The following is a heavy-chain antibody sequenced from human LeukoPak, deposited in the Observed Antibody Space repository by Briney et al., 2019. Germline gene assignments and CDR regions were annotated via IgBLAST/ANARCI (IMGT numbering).Heavy chain of an antibody. Sequence: GGSLRLSCAGAGFSITDHHMDWVRQAPGKGLEWVSVIYSGGSTYYADSVKGRFTISRDNSKNTLYLQMNSLRAEDTAVYYCARDFPRFQLLWGTGFDPWGQGTLVTVSS. V-gene: IGHV3-66*02. CDR3: ARDFPRFQLLWGTGFDP. CDR1: GFSITDHH. CDR2: IYSGGST. D-gene: IGHD2-2*01. J-gene: IGHJ5*02.